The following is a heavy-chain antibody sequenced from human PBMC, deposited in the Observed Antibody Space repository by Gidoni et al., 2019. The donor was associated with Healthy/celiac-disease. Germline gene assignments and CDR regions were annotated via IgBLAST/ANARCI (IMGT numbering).Heavy chain of an antibody. Sequence: TCAVYGGSFSGYYWSWIRQPQGNGLEWIGEINHSGSTNYNPSLKSRVTISVDTSKNQFTLKLSSVPAAATAVYYCARGCRRDLLLYSATSLRVYSGSDSKNHWYFDLWGRGTLVTVSS. CDR3: ARGCRRDLLLYSATSLRVYSGSDSKNHWYFDL. D-gene: IGHD5-12*01. CDR2: INHSGST. CDR1: GGSFSGYY. V-gene: IGHV4-34*01. J-gene: IGHJ2*01.